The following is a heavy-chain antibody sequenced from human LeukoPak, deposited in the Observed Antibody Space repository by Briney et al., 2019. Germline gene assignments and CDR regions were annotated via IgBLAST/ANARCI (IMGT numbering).Heavy chain of an antibody. CDR3: ARDRTFYYDSSGYQTCYYFDY. J-gene: IGHJ4*02. Sequence: GGSLRLSCAASGFTFSSYWMSWVRQAPGKGLEWVAHIKQDGSEKYYVDSVKGRFTISRDNAKNSLYLQMNSLRAEDTAVYYCARDRTFYYDSSGYQTCYYFDYWGQGTLVTVSS. CDR2: IKQDGSEK. D-gene: IGHD3-22*01. CDR1: GFTFSSYW. V-gene: IGHV3-7*01.